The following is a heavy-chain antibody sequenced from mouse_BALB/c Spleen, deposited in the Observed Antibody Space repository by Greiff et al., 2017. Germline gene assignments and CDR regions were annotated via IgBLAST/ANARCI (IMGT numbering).Heavy chain of an antibody. CDR3: ARNDDRGFAY. CDR1: GFSLTSYG. Sequence: VQLQQSGPGLVQPSQSLSITCTVSGFSLTSYGVHWVRQSPGKGLEWLGVIWSGGSTDYNAAFISRLSISKDNSKSQVFFKMNSLQANDTAIYYCARNDDRGFAYWGQGTLVTVSA. D-gene: IGHD2-14*01. J-gene: IGHJ3*01. CDR2: IWSGGST. V-gene: IGHV2-2*02.